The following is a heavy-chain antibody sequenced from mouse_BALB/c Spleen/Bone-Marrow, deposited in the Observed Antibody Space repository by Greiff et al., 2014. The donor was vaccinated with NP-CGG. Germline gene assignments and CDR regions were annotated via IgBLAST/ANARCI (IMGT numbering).Heavy chain of an antibody. CDR1: GYTFTDFA. V-gene: IGHV1-67*01. CDR2: ISTYSGYT. D-gene: IGHD2-13*01. Sequence: QVQLKESGPELVRPGVSVKISCKGSGYTFTDFAMHWVKQSHAKSLEWIGVISTYSGYTNYNQKFKGKATMTVDKSSSTAYMELARLTSEDSAIYYCAKIGHYDGMDYWGQGTSVTVSS. J-gene: IGHJ4*01. CDR3: AKIGHYDGMDY.